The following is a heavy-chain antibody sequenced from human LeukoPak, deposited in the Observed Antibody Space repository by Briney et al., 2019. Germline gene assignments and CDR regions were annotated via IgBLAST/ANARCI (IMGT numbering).Heavy chain of an antibody. CDR1: ASTFSTYS. Sequence: GGSLRLSCAASASTFSTYSMNWVRQAPGKGLEWLSYINTFSNPIYYADSVRGRFTVSRDNAKNSLYLQMNSLRDDDTAVYYCARARGNGYYGSDAFDIWGQGTTVTVSS. V-gene: IGHV3-48*02. CDR3: ARARGNGYYGSDAFDI. D-gene: IGHD3-22*01. CDR2: INTFSNPI. J-gene: IGHJ3*02.